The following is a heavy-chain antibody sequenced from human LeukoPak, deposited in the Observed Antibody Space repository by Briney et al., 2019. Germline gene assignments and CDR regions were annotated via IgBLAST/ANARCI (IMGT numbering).Heavy chain of an antibody. CDR3: ARAIVVVRECWFDP. CDR2: IYYSGST. D-gene: IGHD3-22*01. V-gene: IGHV4-59*08. CDR1: GGSISSYY. J-gene: IGHJ5*02. Sequence: PSETLSLTCTVSGGSISSYYWSWIRQPPGKGLEWIGYIYYSGSTNYNPSLKSRVTISVDTSKNQFSLKLSSVTAADTAVYYCARAIVVVRECWFDPWGQGTLVIVSS.